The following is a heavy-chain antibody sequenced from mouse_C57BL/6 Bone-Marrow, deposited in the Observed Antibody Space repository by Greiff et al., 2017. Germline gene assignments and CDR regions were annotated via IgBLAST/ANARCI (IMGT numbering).Heavy chain of an antibody. CDR3: ARSLITTVVAPYYYAMDY. J-gene: IGHJ4*01. V-gene: IGHV7-3*01. Sequence: EVQRVESGGGLVQPGGSLSLSCAASGFTFTDYYMSWVRQPPWKALEWLGFIRNKANGYTTEYSASVKGRFTISRDNSQSILYRQMNALRAEDSATYYCARSLITTVVAPYYYAMDYWGQGTSVTVSS. CDR2: IRNKANGYTT. D-gene: IGHD1-1*01. CDR1: GFTFTDYY.